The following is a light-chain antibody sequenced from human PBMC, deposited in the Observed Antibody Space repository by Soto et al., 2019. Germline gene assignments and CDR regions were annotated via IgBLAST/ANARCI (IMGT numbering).Light chain of an antibody. CDR2: LNSDGSH. V-gene: IGLV4-69*01. Sequence: QLVLTQSPSASASLGASVKLTCTLSSGHSNYAITWHQQQSEKGPRYLMKLNSDGSHSKGDGIPDRFSGSSSGAERYLTFASLQSEDEADYCCQTWGSGIVVFGGGTKLTVL. CDR3: QTWGSGIVV. J-gene: IGLJ2*01. CDR1: SGHSNYA.